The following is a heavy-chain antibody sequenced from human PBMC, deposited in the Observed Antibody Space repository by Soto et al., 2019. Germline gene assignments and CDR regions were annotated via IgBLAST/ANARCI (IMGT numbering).Heavy chain of an antibody. CDR1: GGSISTSNW. D-gene: IGHD6-13*01. J-gene: IGHJ4*02. V-gene: IGHV4-4*02. CDR3: ARARATIAAAAIFDC. Sequence: QVQLQESGPGLVKPSGTLSLTCAVSGGSISTSNWWSWVRQPPGKGLEWIGEVYRTGSTNYNPSLESRLTISVDKSKRQFSLKRTSVTAADTAVYYCARARATIAAAAIFDCWGQGTLVTVSS. CDR2: VYRTGST.